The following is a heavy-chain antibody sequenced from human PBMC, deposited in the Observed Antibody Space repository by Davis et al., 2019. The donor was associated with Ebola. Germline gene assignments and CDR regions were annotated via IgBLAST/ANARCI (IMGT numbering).Heavy chain of an antibody. J-gene: IGHJ2*01. V-gene: IGHV3-11*06. CDR1: GFTFSDCY. CDR3: VRDPALVVTGGGWFFGL. CDR2: ISSSSNYI. Sequence: PGGSLRLSCAASGFTFSDCYMTWIRQAPGKGLEWVSFISSSSNYIYYADSVKGRFTVSRDNAKNSLYLQMNSLRAEDTAVYYCVRDPALVVTGGGWFFGLWGRGTLVTVSS. D-gene: IGHD2-21*02.